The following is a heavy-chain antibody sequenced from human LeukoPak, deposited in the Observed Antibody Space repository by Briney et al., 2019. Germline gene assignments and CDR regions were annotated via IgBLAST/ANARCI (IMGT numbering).Heavy chain of an antibody. Sequence: ASVKVSCKASGYTFTSYGISWVRQAPGQGLEWMGGIIPIFGTANYAQKFQGRVTITADESTSTAYMELSSLRSEDTAVYYCASGLQGEPHYFDYWGQGTLVTVSS. CDR1: GYTFTSYG. CDR3: ASGLQGEPHYFDY. CDR2: IIPIFGTA. V-gene: IGHV1-69*13. J-gene: IGHJ4*02. D-gene: IGHD4-11*01.